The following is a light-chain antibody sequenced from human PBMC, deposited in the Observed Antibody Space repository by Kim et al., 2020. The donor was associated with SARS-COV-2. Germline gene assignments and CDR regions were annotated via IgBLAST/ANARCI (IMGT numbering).Light chain of an antibody. Sequence: VGDRGTSTCRARQGSSDYLAWYQQKPGKVPSRLIYAASTLQSGVPSRFIGGGSGTDFTLTISSLQPEDVATYYCQNYDSARRTFGQGTKVDIK. J-gene: IGKJ1*01. CDR1: QGSSDY. CDR3: QNYDSARRT. CDR2: AAS. V-gene: IGKV1-27*01.